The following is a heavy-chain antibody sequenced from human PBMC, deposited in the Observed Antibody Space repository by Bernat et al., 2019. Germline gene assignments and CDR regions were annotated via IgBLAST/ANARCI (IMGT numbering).Heavy chain of an antibody. CDR3: ARYIVGVNRYFDY. CDR1: GFTFSSYS. J-gene: IGHJ4*02. V-gene: IGHV3-21*01. CDR2: ISSSSSYI. Sequence: EVQLVESGGGLVKPGGSLRLSCAASGFTFSSYSMNWVRQAPGKGLEWVSSISSSSSYIYYADSVKGRFTISRDNAKNSLYLQMNSLRAEDTAVYYCARYIVGVNRYFDYWGQGTLVTVSS. D-gene: IGHD1-26*01.